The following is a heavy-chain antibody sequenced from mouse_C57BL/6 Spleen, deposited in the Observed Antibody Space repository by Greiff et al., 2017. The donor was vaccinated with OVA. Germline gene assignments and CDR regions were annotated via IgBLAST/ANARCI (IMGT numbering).Heavy chain of an antibody. CDR1: GYTFTSYG. Sequence: VKLVESGAELARPGASVKLSCKASGYTFTSYGISWVKQRTGQGLEWIGEIYPRSGNTYYNEKFKGKATLTADKSSSTAYMELRSLTSEDAAVYFCARAGYDAGAWFAYWGQGTLVTVSA. CDR2: IYPRSGNT. CDR3: ARAGYDAGAWFAY. V-gene: IGHV1-81*01. J-gene: IGHJ3*01. D-gene: IGHD2-2*01.